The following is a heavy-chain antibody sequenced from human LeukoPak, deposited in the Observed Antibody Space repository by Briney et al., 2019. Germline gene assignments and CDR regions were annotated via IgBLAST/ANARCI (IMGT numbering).Heavy chain of an antibody. D-gene: IGHD3-22*01. CDR2: INHSGST. V-gene: IGHV4-34*01. CDR3: ARGRRYYHDSSGYWEAFDI. Sequence: PSETLSLTCAVYGGSFSGYYWSWLRQPPGKGLEWIGEINHSGSTNYNPSLKSRVTISVDTSKNQFSLKLSSVTAADTAVYYCARGRRYYHDSSGYWEAFDIWGQGTMVTVSS. J-gene: IGHJ3*02. CDR1: GGSFSGYY.